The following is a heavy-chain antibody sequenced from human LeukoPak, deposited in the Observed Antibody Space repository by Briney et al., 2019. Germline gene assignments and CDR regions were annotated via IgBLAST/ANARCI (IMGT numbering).Heavy chain of an antibody. D-gene: IGHD6-19*01. CDR3: AKSKSKFTSSGRLYYFDY. Sequence: GGSLRLSCAASGFTFSSYSMNWVRQAPGKGLEWVSSISSSSYIYYADSVKGRFTISRDNAKNSLYLQMNSLRAEDTAVYYCAKSKSKFTSSGRLYYFDYWGQGTLVTVSS. CDR2: ISSSSYI. J-gene: IGHJ4*02. CDR1: GFTFSSYS. V-gene: IGHV3-21*01.